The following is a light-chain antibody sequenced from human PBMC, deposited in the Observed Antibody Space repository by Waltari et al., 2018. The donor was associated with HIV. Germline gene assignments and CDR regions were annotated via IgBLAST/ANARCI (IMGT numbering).Light chain of an antibody. Sequence: QSALTQPASVSGSPGQSITISCTGTSSDVGGYNYVSWYQQHPGKAPKLMIYEVSNRPSGVSHRFSGSKSGNTASRTISGLQAEDEADYYCSSYTSTTTLVGGGTKLTVL. CDR2: EVS. CDR3: SSYTSTTTL. V-gene: IGLV2-14*01. CDR1: SSDVGGYNY. J-gene: IGLJ2*01.